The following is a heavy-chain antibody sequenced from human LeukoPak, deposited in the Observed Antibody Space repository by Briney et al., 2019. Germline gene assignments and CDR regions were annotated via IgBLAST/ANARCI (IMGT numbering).Heavy chain of an antibody. CDR1: GYTFTSYG. J-gene: IGHJ6*03. V-gene: IGHV1-18*01. Sequence: ASVKVSCKASGYTFTSYGVSWVRQAPGQGLEWMGWISAYNGNTNYAQKLQGRVTMTTDTSTSTAYMELRSLRSDDTAVYYCARVLGISSSSPYNYYYYMDVWGKGTTVTVSS. CDR2: ISAYNGNT. D-gene: IGHD6-6*01. CDR3: ARVLGISSSSPYNYYYYMDV.